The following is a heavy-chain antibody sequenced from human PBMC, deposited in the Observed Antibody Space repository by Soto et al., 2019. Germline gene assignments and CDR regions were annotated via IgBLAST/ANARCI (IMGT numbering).Heavy chain of an antibody. CDR1: GFIFTNYA. CDR3: VRGGRGSFDF. D-gene: IGHD5-12*01. J-gene: IGHJ3*01. Sequence: VGSLRLSCAASGFIFTNYAMNWVRQAPGKGLEWVSVIGGRGNSAYYADSVQGRFTISRDNSKNTLSLQMSSLTADDTAIYYCVRGGRGSFDFWGRGTMVTVSS. V-gene: IGHV3-23*01. CDR2: IGGRGNSA.